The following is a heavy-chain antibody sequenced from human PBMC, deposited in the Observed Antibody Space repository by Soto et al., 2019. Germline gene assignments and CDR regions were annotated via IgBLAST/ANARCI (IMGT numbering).Heavy chain of an antibody. CDR2: IYWNDDK. Sequence: VXGPTLVNPTQTLTLTCTFSGFSLSTSGVGVGWIRQPPGKALEWLALIYWNDDKRYSPSLKSRLTITKDTSKNQVVLTMTNMDPVDTATYYCAHRRAAAAGKSYYYYGMDVSGQGTTVTVSS. CDR3: AHRRAAAAGKSYYYYGMDV. CDR1: GFSLSTSGVG. D-gene: IGHD6-13*01. V-gene: IGHV2-5*01. J-gene: IGHJ6*02.